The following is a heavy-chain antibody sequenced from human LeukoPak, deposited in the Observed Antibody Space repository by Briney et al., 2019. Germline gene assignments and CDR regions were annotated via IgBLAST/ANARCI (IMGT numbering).Heavy chain of an antibody. CDR3: ESRIFMTVGNSAFVI. V-gene: IGHV4-4*01. CDR2: IYHSGST. CDR1: AGTISSNNW. D-gene: IGHD3-22*01. Sequence: SETLSLTCAVSAGTISSNNWWRRARQPPGKGLEGIGEIYHSGSTNYNPSLKSRVTISVDKSKNHFSLKLTSMTAADTAVYCWESRIFMTVGNSAFVIWGQGTMVTVSS. J-gene: IGHJ3*02.